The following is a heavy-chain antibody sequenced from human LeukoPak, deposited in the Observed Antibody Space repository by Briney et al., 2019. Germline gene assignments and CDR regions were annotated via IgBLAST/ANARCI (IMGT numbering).Heavy chain of an antibody. CDR3: ARDHDYDSGSSPLDY. J-gene: IGHJ4*02. V-gene: IGHV3-21*04. Sequence: GGSLRLSCAASGFTVSSYGMNWDRQPPGKGLEWVSSITSISSSKNYADSVKGRFTISRDNAKNSLYLQMNSLRAEDTALYHCARDHDYDSGSSPLDYWGQGTLVTVSS. D-gene: IGHD3-10*01. CDR1: GFTVSSYG. CDR2: ITSISSSK.